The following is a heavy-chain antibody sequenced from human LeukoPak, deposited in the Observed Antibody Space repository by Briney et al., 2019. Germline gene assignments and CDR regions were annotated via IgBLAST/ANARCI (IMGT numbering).Heavy chain of an antibody. CDR3: MKGVAGGTGTPGDS. J-gene: IGHJ5*01. CDR1: GFTVSNYD. V-gene: IGHV3-13*04. CDR2: ISTAGDP. Sequence: GGSLRLSCAASGFTVSNYDLHWVRQGTGKGLEWVSGISTAGDPYYPGSVKGRFTISRDNSKNTLYLQMSSLRAEDTAVYYCMKGVAGGTGTPGDSWGQGTLVTVSS. D-gene: IGHD1-26*01.